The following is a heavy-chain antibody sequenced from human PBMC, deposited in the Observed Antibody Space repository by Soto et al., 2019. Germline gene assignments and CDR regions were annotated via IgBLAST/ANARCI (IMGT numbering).Heavy chain of an antibody. CDR3: ARHRYSYGVYYFDY. D-gene: IGHD5-18*01. CDR2: ISYDGSNK. J-gene: IGHJ4*02. Sequence: GVLRLSCAASGFTFSSYAMHWVRQAPGKGLEWVAVISYDGSNKYYADSVKGRFTISRDNSKNTLYLQMNSLRAEDTAVYYCARHRYSYGVYYFDYWGQGTLVTVSS. CDR1: GFTFSSYA. V-gene: IGHV3-30-3*01.